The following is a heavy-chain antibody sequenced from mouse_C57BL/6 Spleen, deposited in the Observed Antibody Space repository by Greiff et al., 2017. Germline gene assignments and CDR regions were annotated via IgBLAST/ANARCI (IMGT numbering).Heavy chain of an antibody. Sequence: QVQLKQPGAELVKPGASVKLSCKASGYTFTSYWMHWVKQRPGQGLEWIGMIHPNSGSTNYNEKFKSKATLTVDKSSSTAYMQLSSLTSEDSAVYYCARLNTTVVSYWYFDVWGTGTTVTVSS. CDR3: ARLNTTVVSYWYFDV. CDR1: GYTFTSYW. D-gene: IGHD1-1*01. CDR2: IHPNSGST. J-gene: IGHJ1*03. V-gene: IGHV1-64*01.